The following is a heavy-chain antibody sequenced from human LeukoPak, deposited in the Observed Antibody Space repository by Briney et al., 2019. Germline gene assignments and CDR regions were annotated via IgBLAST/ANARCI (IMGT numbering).Heavy chain of an antibody. CDR1: GFTFSSYS. V-gene: IGHV3-21*05. D-gene: IGHD3-22*01. CDR2: ISSSSSYI. CDR3: ARDRRDSSGYYVFDY. Sequence: GGSLRLSCAASGFTFSSYSMNWVRQAPGKGLEWVSYISSSSSYIYYADSVKGRFTISRDNAKNSLYLQMNSLRAEDTAVYYCARDRRDSSGYYVFDYWGQGTLVTVSS. J-gene: IGHJ4*02.